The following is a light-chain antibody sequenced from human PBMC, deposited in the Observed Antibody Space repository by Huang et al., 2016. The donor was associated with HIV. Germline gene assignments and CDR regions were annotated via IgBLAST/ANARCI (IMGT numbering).Light chain of an antibody. CDR2: AAS. V-gene: IGKV1-39*01. CDR1: QSISSY. Sequence: DIQMTQSPTSLSASVGDRVTITCRASQSISSYLKWYQQKPGKAPKLLIYAASSVQSGVPSRFSGSGSGTDFTLSISSLQPEDFATYYCQQSHSTPATFGQGTKLEIK. J-gene: IGKJ2*01. CDR3: QQSHSTPAT.